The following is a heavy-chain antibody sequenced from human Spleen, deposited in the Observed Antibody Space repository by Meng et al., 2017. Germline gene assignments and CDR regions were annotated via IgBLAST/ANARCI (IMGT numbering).Heavy chain of an antibody. Sequence: GSLRLSCTVSGDSISSSSYYWGWIRQPPGKGLEWIASIFHSGNTHYNPSLKSRVTISIDTSKNQFSLYLNSVTAADTALYYCVRVYYSAFDIWGQGTMVTVSS. CDR1: GDSISSSSYY. V-gene: IGHV4-39*07. CDR2: IFHSGNT. CDR3: VRVYYSAFDI. J-gene: IGHJ3*02. D-gene: IGHD3-10*01.